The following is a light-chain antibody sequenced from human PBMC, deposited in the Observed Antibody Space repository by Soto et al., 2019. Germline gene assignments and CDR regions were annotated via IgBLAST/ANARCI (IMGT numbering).Light chain of an antibody. V-gene: IGLV2-14*01. J-gene: IGLJ2*01. CDR1: SSDVGSYNY. CDR3: SSYTSSGTVV. CDR2: DVS. Sequence: QSALTQPASVSGCPGQSITISCTGTSSDVGSYNYVSWYQQHPGKAPKLMIYDVSNRPSGVSNRFSGSKSGNTASLTISGLQAEDEADYYCSSYTSSGTVVFGGGTKLTVL.